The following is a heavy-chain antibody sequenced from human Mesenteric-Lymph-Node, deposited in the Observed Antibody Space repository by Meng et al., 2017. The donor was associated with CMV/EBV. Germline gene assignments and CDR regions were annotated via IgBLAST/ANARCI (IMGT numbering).Heavy chain of an antibody. J-gene: IGHJ5*02. V-gene: IGHV4-34*01. D-gene: IGHD2-15*01. CDR3: ARELLPRSGWFDP. CDR1: GGSFSGYY. Sequence: TCAVYGGSFSGYYWSWIRQPPGKGLEWIGEINHSGSTNYNPSLKSRVTISVDTSKNQFSLKLSSVTAADTAVYYCARELLPRSGWFDPWGQGTLVTSPQ. CDR2: INHSGST.